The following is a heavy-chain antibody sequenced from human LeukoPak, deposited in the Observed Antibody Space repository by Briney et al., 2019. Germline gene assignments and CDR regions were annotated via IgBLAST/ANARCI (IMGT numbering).Heavy chain of an antibody. CDR2: ISNSGSII. CDR3: ERIFEYYYGSGNYGGFDP. D-gene: IGHD3-10*01. CDR1: GFTFSDYY. Sequence: GGSLRLSCAASGFTFSDYYMSWIRQTPGKGLEWISYISNSGSIIYYADSVKGRFTISRDNAKNSLYLQMNSMRAEDTAVYYCERIFEYYYGSGNYGGFDPWGQGTLVTVSS. V-gene: IGHV3-11*04. J-gene: IGHJ5*02.